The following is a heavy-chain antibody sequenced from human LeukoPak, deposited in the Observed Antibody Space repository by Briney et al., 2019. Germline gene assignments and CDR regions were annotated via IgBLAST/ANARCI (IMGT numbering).Heavy chain of an antibody. CDR3: AKEMESSTWYIDY. D-gene: IGHD6-13*01. V-gene: IGHV3-23*01. CDR1: GFTFSNYA. J-gene: IGHJ4*02. CDR2: ICASGGRR. Sequence: RKSLRLSCAASGFTFSNYAMNWVRQAPGKGLEWVSAICASGGRRFYTDSVKGRFTISRDNSKNTLFLLMNSLRVEDTAVYYCAKEMESSTWYIDYWGQGTLVSVSS.